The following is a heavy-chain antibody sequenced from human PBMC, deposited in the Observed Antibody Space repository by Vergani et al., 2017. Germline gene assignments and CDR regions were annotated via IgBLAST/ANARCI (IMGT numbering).Heavy chain of an antibody. CDR2: VDPEDGET. J-gene: IGHJ6*02. D-gene: IGHD4-17*01. V-gene: IGHV1-69-2*01. CDR3: ATPQTVTTGGMEV. Sequence: EVQLVQSGAEVKKPGATMKISCKVSGYTFTDHNMHWVKQDPGKGLEWMGLVDPEDGETIYAEKFKGRVTIAADTSTDTAHLELSSLRSEDTAVYYCATPQTVTTGGMEVWGQGTTVIVSS. CDR1: GYTFTDHN.